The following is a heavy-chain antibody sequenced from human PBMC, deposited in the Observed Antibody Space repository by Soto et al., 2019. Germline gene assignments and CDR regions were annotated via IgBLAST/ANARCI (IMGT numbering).Heavy chain of an antibody. V-gene: IGHV1-2*02. CDR2: INPKSGGT. CDR3: AREMSAATQGNWFDP. Sequence: ASVKVSCKASGYTFTDYFIHWVRQAPGQGPEWMGWINPKSGGTNYAQKFQGRVTMSRDTSISTVYMELSGLRSDDTAIYYCAREMSAATQGNWFDPWGQGTLVTVSS. CDR1: GYTFTDYF. D-gene: IGHD2-15*01. J-gene: IGHJ5*02.